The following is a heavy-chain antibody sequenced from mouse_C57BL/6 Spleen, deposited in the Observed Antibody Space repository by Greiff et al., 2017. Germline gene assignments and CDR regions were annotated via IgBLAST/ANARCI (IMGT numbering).Heavy chain of an antibody. CDR3: ARQAVVNVDY. CDR2: ISSGGSYT. Sequence: EVQLQESGGDLVKPGGSLKLSCAASGFTFSSYGMSWVRQTPDKRLEWVATISSGGSYTNYQDSVKGRFTISRDNAKNTLYLQMSSLKSEDTAMYYCARQAVVNVDYWGQGTTLTVSS. J-gene: IGHJ2*01. V-gene: IGHV5-6*01. D-gene: IGHD1-1*01. CDR1: GFTFSSYG.